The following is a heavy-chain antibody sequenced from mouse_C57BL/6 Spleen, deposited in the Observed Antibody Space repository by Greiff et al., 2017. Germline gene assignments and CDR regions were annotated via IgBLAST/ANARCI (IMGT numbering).Heavy chain of an antibody. V-gene: IGHV1-64*01. CDR2: IHPNSGST. CDR3: ARWFYDGYFYAMDY. D-gene: IGHD2-3*01. CDR1: GYTFTSYW. J-gene: IGHJ4*01. Sequence: QVQLQQPGAELVKPGASVKLSCKASGYTFTSYWMHWVKQRPGQGLEWIGMIHPNSGSTNYNEKFKSKATLTVDKSSSTAYMQLSSLTSEDSAVYYCARWFYDGYFYAMDYWGQGTSVTVSS.